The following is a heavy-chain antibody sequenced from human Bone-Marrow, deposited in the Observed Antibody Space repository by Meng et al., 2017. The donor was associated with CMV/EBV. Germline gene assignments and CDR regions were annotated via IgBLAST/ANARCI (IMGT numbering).Heavy chain of an antibody. J-gene: IGHJ4*02. Sequence: GSLRLSCTASGYSISSGYYWGWIRQPPGKGLEWIGSIYHSGSTYYNPSLKSRVTISVDTSKNQFSLKLSSVTAADTAVYYCARETPVQNFDYWGQGTLVTVSS. CDR2: IYHSGST. D-gene: IGHD1-1*01. CDR1: GYSISSGYY. V-gene: IGHV4-38-2*02. CDR3: ARETPVQNFDY.